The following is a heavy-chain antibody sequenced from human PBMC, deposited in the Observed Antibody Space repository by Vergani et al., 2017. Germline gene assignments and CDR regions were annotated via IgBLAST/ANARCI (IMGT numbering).Heavy chain of an antibody. CDR1: GGTFSSYT. V-gene: IGHV1-69*02. CDR3: AIGSSSGGRAGGYYGDMDV. Sequence: QVQLVQSGAEVKQPGSSVKVSCKASGGTFSSYTISWVRQAPGQGLEWMGRIIPILGIANYAQKFQGRVTITADKSTSTAYMELSSLRSEGTAVYYCAIGSSSGGRAGGYYGDMDVWGKGTTVTVSS. J-gene: IGHJ6*03. D-gene: IGHD2-15*01. CDR2: IIPILGIA.